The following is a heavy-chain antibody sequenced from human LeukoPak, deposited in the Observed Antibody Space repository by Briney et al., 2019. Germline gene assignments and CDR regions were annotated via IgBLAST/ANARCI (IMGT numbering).Heavy chain of an antibody. CDR3: AKAYSSGWFPLALYYHYMYV. J-gene: IGHJ6*03. CDR1: GFTFSSYG. V-gene: IGHV3-30*18. D-gene: IGHD6-19*01. Sequence: GGSLRLSCAASGFTFSSYGMHWVRQAPGKGLEWVAVITYDGSNKYYADSVKGRFTISRDNAKNTLYLQMNSLRAEDTAVYYCAKAYSSGWFPLALYYHYMYVWGKGTTVTVSS. CDR2: ITYDGSNK.